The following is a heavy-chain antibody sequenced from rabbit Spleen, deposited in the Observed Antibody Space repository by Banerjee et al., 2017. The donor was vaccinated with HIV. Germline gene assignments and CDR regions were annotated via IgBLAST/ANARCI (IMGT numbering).Heavy chain of an antibody. CDR1: GCAFSSGYY. D-gene: IGHD4-1*01. CDR3: ASETSSGWAVVSYYFNL. Sequence: QSLVESGGDLVKPRESLTLTCTASGCAFSSGYYMWWGRHAPGKELEWMAGIYSGSSGDTYYASWANGRLTIFKTSSTTVTMQMLSLTAADTATYFCASETSSGWAVVSYYFNLWGPGTLVTVS. CDR2: IYSGSSGDT. V-gene: IGHV1S40*01. J-gene: IGHJ4*01.